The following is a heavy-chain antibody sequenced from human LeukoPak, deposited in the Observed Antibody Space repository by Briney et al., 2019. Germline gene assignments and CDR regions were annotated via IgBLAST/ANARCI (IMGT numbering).Heavy chain of an antibody. D-gene: IGHD5-12*01. CDR3: AKDPGRGYSGYVLDY. CDR2: ISYDGSNK. CDR1: GFTFSNYA. V-gene: IGHV3-30*18. J-gene: IGHJ4*02. Sequence: GGSLRLSCAASGFTFSNYAMHWVRQAPGKGLEWVAVISYDGSNKYYADSVKGRFTISRDNSKNTLYLQMNSLRAEDTAVYYCAKDPGRGYSGYVLDYWSQGTLVTVSS.